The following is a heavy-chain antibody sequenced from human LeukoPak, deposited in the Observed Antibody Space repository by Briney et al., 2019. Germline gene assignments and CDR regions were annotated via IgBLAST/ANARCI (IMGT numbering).Heavy chain of an antibody. Sequence: SETLSLTCTVSGGSISSYYWSWIRQPPGKGLEWIGYIYYSASTNYNPSLKSRVTISVDTSKNQFSLKLSSVTAADTAVYYCARLRAGVSSSWFDYWGQGTLVTVSS. J-gene: IGHJ4*02. D-gene: IGHD6-13*01. V-gene: IGHV4-59*08. CDR2: IYYSAST. CDR3: ARLRAGVSSSWFDY. CDR1: GGSISSYY.